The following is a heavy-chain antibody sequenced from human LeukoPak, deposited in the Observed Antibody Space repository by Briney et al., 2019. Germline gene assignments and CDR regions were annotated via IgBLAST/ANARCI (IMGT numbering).Heavy chain of an antibody. CDR3: ARGWRFPRDRVVVIDY. CDR1: GGSISSSSYY. V-gene: IGHV4-39*07. CDR2: IYYSGST. Sequence: SETLSLTCTVSGGSISSSSYYWGWIRRPPGKGLEWIGSIYYSGSTYYNPSLKSRVTISVDTSKNQFSLKLSSVTAADTAVYYCARGWRFPRDRVVVIDYWGQGTLVTVSS. J-gene: IGHJ4*02. D-gene: IGHD3-22*01.